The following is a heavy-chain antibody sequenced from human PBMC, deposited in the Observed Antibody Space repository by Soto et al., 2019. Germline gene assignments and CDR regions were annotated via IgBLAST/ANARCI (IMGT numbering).Heavy chain of an antibody. CDR3: ARDRYCSSTSCLPPRLQPNPYYYYYYMDV. CDR1: GFTFSSYW. CDR2: IKQDRSEK. D-gene: IGHD2-2*01. J-gene: IGHJ6*03. V-gene: IGHV3-7*01. Sequence: GGSLRLSCAASGFTFSSYWMSWVRQAPGKGLEWVANIKQDRSEKYYVDSVKGRFTISRDNAKNSLYLQMNSLRAEDTAVYYCARDRYCSSTSCLPPRLQPNPYYYYYYMDVWGKGTTVTV.